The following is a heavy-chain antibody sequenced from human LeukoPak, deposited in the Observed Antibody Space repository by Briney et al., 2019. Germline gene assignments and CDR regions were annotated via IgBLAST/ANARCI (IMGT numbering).Heavy chain of an antibody. CDR1: GFTFKNYW. D-gene: IGHD3-10*01. J-gene: IGHJ3*01. V-gene: IGHV3-7*01. CDR3: AKDLGSYGSGNYPHEAFDV. Sequence: GGSLRLSCAASGFTFKNYWMTWVRQAPGKGLEWVAHIKQDGSEKFYVDSVKGRFTISRDDAKKSLYLQMNSLRAEDTAVYYCAKDLGSYGSGNYPHEAFDVWGQGTMVTVSS. CDR2: IKQDGSEK.